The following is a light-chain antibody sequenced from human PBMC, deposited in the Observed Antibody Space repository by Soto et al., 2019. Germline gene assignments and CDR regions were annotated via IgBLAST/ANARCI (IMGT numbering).Light chain of an antibody. Sequence: QSVLTQPPSASGTPGQRVTIYCSGSSSNIGSLSVDWYQHLPGTAPKLLIYSDYQRPSGVPDRFSGSKSGTSASLAISGLQSDDDADYYCAAWNGTLNGLYVFGTGTKVTVL. V-gene: IGLV1-44*01. J-gene: IGLJ1*01. CDR1: SSNIGSLS. CDR3: AAWNGTLNGLYV. CDR2: SDY.